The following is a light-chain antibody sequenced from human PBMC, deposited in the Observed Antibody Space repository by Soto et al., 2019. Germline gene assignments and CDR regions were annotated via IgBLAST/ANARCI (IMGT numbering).Light chain of an antibody. J-gene: IGKJ3*01. CDR1: QSVGSNY. V-gene: IGKV3-20*01. Sequence: EIVLTQSPGTLSLSPGEIATLSCRASQSVGSNYLAWYQQKPGQAPRLLIYGASSRATGIPDRFSGSGSGTDFTLTINRLEPEYFAVYYCQRYGSSQFTFGPGTKVHIK. CDR3: QRYGSSQFT. CDR2: GAS.